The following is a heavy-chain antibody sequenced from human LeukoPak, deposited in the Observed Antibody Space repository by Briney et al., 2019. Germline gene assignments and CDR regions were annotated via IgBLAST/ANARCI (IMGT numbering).Heavy chain of an antibody. V-gene: IGHV3-11*06. CDR1: GFTFSDYD. J-gene: IGHJ1*01. CDR3: YGGNAEQ. Sequence: SGGSLRLSCAASGFTFSDYDMSWIRQAPGKGLEWVSYISSSGRYTKYADSVKGRFTISRDNAKNTLYLQMNSLRVEDMAVYYCYGGNAEQWGQGTLVTVSS. D-gene: IGHD4-23*01. CDR2: ISSSGRYT.